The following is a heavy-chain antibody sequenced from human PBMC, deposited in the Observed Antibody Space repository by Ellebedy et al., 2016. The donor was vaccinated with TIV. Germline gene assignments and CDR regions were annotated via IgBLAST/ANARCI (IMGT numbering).Heavy chain of an antibody. D-gene: IGHD4-11*01. CDR3: TRDLTKPVRGDY. J-gene: IGHJ4*02. CDR1: GYTFTGYY. Sequence: AASVKVSCKASGYTFTGYYIHWVRQAPGQGLEWMGWINPNSGGTNYEQKFQGRVTMTGDTSISTAYMELSRLRSDDTAVYYCTRDLTKPVRGDYWGQGTLVTVSS. V-gene: IGHV1-2*02. CDR2: INPNSGGT.